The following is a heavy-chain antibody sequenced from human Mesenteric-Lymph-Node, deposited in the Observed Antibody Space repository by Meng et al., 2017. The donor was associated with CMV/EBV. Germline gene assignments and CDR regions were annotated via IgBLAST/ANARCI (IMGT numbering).Heavy chain of an antibody. Sequence: FSSYARTVVRQDPGKGLEWVSGINAGGGTTYYADSVRGRFTISRDNSENTLYLQMNSLRAEDTALYYCVRDQGGYCSNAGCANGFDIWGQGTMVTVSS. CDR2: INAGGGTT. CDR3: VRDQGGYCSNAGCANGFDI. J-gene: IGHJ3*02. CDR1: FSSYA. V-gene: IGHV3-23*01. D-gene: IGHD2-2*01.